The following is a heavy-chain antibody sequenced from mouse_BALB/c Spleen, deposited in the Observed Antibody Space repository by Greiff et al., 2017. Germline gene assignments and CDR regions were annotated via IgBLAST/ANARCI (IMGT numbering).Heavy chain of an antibody. CDR3: ARDGYYGSSYHFDY. J-gene: IGHJ2*01. D-gene: IGHD1-1*01. V-gene: IGHV1-81*01. Sequence: QVQLQQSGPELVKPGASVKMSCKASGYTFTDYVISWVKQRTGQGLEWIGEIYPGSGSTYYNEKFKGKATLTADKSSNTAYMQLSSLTSEDSAVYFCARDGYYGSSYHFDYWGQGTTLTVSS. CDR1: GYTFTDYV. CDR2: IYPGSGST.